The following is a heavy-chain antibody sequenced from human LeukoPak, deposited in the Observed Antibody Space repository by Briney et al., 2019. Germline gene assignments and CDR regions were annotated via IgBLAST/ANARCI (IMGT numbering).Heavy chain of an antibody. Sequence: GGSLRLSCAASGFTFSSYAMSWVRQAPGKGLEWVSAISGSGGSTYYADSVKGRFTISRDNAKNSLYLQMNSLRAEDTAVYYCARDGIAVAGTDYWGQGTLVTISS. V-gene: IGHV3-23*01. J-gene: IGHJ4*02. CDR3: ARDGIAVAGTDY. CDR2: ISGSGGST. D-gene: IGHD6-19*01. CDR1: GFTFSSYA.